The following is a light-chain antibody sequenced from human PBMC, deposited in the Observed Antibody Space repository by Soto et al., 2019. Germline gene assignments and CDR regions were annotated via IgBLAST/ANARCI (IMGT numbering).Light chain of an antibody. J-gene: IGLJ2*01. CDR1: SSDVGGYNY. CDR3: SSYAGSNIV. Sequence: QSALTQPPSASGSPGQSVTISCTGTSSDVGGYNYVSWYQQHPGKAPKLMNYEVSKRPSGVPDRFSGSKSGNTASLTVSGLQAEDEAEYYCSSYAGSNIVFGGGTKVTVL. CDR2: EVS. V-gene: IGLV2-8*01.